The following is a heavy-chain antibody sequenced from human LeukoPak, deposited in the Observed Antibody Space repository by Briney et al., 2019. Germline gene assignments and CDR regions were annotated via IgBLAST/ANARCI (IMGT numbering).Heavy chain of an antibody. V-gene: IGHV3-21*01. CDR1: GFTFSSYS. CDR2: ISSSSSYI. D-gene: IGHD3-3*01. CDR3: ARDSEWLSKNFDY. Sequence: PGGSLRLSCAASGFTFSSYSRNWVRQAPGKGLEWVSSISSSSSYIYYADSVKGRFTISRDNAKNSLYLQMNSLRAEDTAVYYCARDSEWLSKNFDYWGQGTLVTVSS. J-gene: IGHJ4*02.